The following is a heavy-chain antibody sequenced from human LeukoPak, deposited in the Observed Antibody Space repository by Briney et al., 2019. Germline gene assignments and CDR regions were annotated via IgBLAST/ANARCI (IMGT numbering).Heavy chain of an antibody. D-gene: IGHD5-18*01. CDR3: TTVDTTMV. V-gene: IGHV3-73*01. CDR2: IRSKANSYAT. CDR1: GFTFSAST. Sequence: GGSLRISCAASGFTFSASTMHWVRQASGKGLEWVGRIRSKANSYATAYAASVKGRFTISRDDSKNTAYLQMNSLETEDTAVYYCTTVDTTMVWGQGTLVTVSS. J-gene: IGHJ4*02.